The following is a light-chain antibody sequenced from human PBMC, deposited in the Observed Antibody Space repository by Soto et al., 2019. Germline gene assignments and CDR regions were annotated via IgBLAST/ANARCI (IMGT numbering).Light chain of an antibody. CDR2: GST. CDR1: GSNIGAPYD. Sequence: QSVLTQPPSLSGAPGQRVTISCTGSGSNIGAPYDVHWYQHLPGTAPKLLIYGSTNRPSGVPGRFSGSKSGTSASLAITGLQAEDEADYYCQSYDSTLSARYVFGTGTKLTVL. CDR3: QSYDSTLSARYV. J-gene: IGLJ1*01. V-gene: IGLV1-40*01.